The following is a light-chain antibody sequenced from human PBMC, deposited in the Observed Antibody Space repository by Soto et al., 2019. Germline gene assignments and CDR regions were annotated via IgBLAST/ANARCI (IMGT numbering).Light chain of an antibody. Sequence: QSVLTQPPSVSAAPGQKVTISCSGSSSNIGNNYVSWYQQLPGTAPKLLIYDNNNRPSGSPDRFSGSKSGTSATLGITGLQTGDEADYYCGTWDSSLSAVVFGGGTKVTVL. CDR1: SSNIGNNY. V-gene: IGLV1-51*01. J-gene: IGLJ2*01. CDR2: DNN. CDR3: GTWDSSLSAVV.